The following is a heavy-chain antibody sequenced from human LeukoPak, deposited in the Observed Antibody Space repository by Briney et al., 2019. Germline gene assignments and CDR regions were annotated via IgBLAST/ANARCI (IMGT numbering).Heavy chain of an antibody. D-gene: IGHD2-15*01. CDR2: IKQDGSEK. V-gene: IGHV3-7*03. Sequence: GGSLRLSCAASGFMFSSYWMSWVRQAPGKGLEWVANIKQDGSEKYYVDSVKGRFTISRDNAKNSLYLQMNSLRAEDTAVYYCAKEGLGSYCSGGSCYAGGDYWGQGTLVTVSS. J-gene: IGHJ4*02. CDR3: AKEGLGSYCSGGSCYAGGDY. CDR1: GFMFSSYW.